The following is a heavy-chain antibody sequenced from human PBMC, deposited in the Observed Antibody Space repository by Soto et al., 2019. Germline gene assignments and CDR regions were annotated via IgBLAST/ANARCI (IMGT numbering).Heavy chain of an antibody. D-gene: IGHD6-6*01. CDR1: GFTFSSYA. Sequence: GGSLRLSCAASGFTFSSYAMHWVRQAPGKGLEWVAVISYDGSNKYYADSVKGRFTISRDNSKNTLYLQMNSLRAEDTAVYYCARPAVEQRNDAFDIWGQGTMVTVSS. J-gene: IGHJ3*02. CDR3: ARPAVEQRNDAFDI. CDR2: ISYDGSNK. V-gene: IGHV3-30-3*01.